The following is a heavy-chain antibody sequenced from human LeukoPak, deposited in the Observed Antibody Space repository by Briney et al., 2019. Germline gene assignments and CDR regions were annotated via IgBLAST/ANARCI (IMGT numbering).Heavy chain of an antibody. Sequence: PSQTLSLTCTVSGGSIRSGDYYRSWIRQPPGKGLEWIGYIYYSGSTYYNPSLKSRVTISVDTSKNQFSLKLSSVTAADTAVYYCARDSTVTTGGFDPWGQGTLVTVSS. CDR1: GGSIRSGDYY. J-gene: IGHJ5*02. CDR2: IYYSGST. V-gene: IGHV4-30-4*08. D-gene: IGHD4-17*01. CDR3: ARDSTVTTGGFDP.